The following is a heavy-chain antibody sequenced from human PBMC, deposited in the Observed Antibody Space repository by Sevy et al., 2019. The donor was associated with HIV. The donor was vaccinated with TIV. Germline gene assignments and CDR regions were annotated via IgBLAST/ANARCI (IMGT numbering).Heavy chain of an antibody. V-gene: IGHV1-2*02. D-gene: IGHD3-10*01. CDR1: GYYFTGYY. Sequence: ASVKVSCKASGYYFTGYYVHWVRQAPGQGLEWMGWINPNGGGTNIGQKFHGRVTMSRDTSITTAYMELIRLRSNDTGVYYCARSVYGSGTYLKDYWGQGTLVTVSS. J-gene: IGHJ4*02. CDR2: INPNGGGT. CDR3: ARSVYGSGTYLKDY.